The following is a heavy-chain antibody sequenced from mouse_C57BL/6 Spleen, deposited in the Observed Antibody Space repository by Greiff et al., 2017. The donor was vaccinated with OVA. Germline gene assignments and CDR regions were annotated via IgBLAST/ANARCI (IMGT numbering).Heavy chain of an antibody. CDR2: IDPSDSYT. CDR1: GYTFTSYW. CDR3: ARYYGSSSYAMDY. D-gene: IGHD1-1*01. Sequence: QVQLQQPGAELVKPGASVKLSCKASGYTFTSYWMQWVKQRPGQGLEWIGEIDPSDSYTNYNQKFKGKATLTVDTSSSTAYMQLSSLTSEDSAVYDCARYYGSSSYAMDYWGQGTSVTVSS. V-gene: IGHV1-50*01. J-gene: IGHJ4*01.